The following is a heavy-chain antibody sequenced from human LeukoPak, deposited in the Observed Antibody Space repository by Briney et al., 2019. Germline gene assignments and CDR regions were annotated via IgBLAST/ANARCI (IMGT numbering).Heavy chain of an antibody. Sequence: SETLSLTCTVPGGSISSYYWSWIRQPAGKGLEWIGRIYTSGSTNYNPSLKSRVAMSVDTSKNQFSLKLSSVTAADTAVYYCARGWVGSGWLNYFDYWGQGTLVTVSS. CDR1: GGSISSYY. CDR3: ARGWVGSGWLNYFDY. CDR2: IYTSGST. V-gene: IGHV4-4*07. D-gene: IGHD6-19*01. J-gene: IGHJ4*02.